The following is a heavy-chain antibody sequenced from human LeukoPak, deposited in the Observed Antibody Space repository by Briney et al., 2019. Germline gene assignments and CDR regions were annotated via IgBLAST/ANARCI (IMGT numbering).Heavy chain of an antibody. D-gene: IGHD3-9*01. CDR2: ISSSSSTI. Sequence: GGSLRLSCAASGFTFSSYSMNWVRQAPGKGLEWVAYISSSSSTIYYADSVKGRFTISRDNAKNSLYLQMNSLRAEDTAVYYCASAPFGYFDWFVDYWGQGTLVTVSS. CDR1: GFTFSSYS. J-gene: IGHJ4*02. V-gene: IGHV3-48*04. CDR3: ASAPFGYFDWFVDY.